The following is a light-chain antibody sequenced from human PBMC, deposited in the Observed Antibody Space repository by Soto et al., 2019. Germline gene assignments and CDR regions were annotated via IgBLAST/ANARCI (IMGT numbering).Light chain of an antibody. CDR3: QNYKSAPWT. CDR1: QDISKF. Sequence: DIQMTQSPSSLSASAGDRVTITCRASQDISKFLAWYQQKPGKVPRLLIYATSTLVSGVPSRFSGSGTGTDFTLTISSLQPEDVATYYCQNYKSAPWTFGQGTKVETK. CDR2: ATS. V-gene: IGKV1-27*01. J-gene: IGKJ1*01.